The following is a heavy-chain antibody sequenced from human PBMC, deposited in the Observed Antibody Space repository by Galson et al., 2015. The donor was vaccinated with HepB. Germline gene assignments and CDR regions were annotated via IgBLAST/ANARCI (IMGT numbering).Heavy chain of an antibody. V-gene: IGHV3-66*02. Sequence: SLRLSCAASGFTVSSNYMTWVRQALGKGLEWVAVIYSGGSTYYADSVMGRFTISRDDSKNTLYLQMNSLRPEDTAVYYCASEVVGAIGVFDYGLDVWGQGTTVTVSS. J-gene: IGHJ6*02. CDR3: ASEVVGAIGVFDYGLDV. CDR1: GFTVSSNY. D-gene: IGHD1-26*01. CDR2: IYSGGST.